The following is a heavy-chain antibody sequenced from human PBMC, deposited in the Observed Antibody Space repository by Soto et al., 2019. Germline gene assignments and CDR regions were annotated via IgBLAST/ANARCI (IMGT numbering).Heavy chain of an antibody. V-gene: IGHV3-74*01. CDR2: INTDGSST. CDR1: GFTFSSYW. D-gene: IGHD2-15*01. CDR3: ARRCSGVTRALHY. Sequence: EVQLVESGGGLVQPGGSLRLSCAASGFTFSSYWMHWVRQAPGKGLVWISRINTDGSSTSYVDSVQGRFTISRDNGKNTLFLHMNSLRGEDTAVYYCARRCSGVTRALHYWGQGTLVTVSS. J-gene: IGHJ4*02.